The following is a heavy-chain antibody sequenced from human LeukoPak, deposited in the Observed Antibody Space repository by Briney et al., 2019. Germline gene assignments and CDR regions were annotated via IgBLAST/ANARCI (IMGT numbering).Heavy chain of an antibody. CDR2: ISAYNGNT. J-gene: IGHJ5*02. CDR3: ARDEEYCSSTSCYLGSGNWFDP. V-gene: IGHV1-18*04. Sequence: ASVKVSCKASGYTFTSYGISWVRQAPGQGLEWLEWISAYNGNTNYAQKLQGRVTMTTDTSTSTAYMELKSLRSDDTAVYYCARDEEYCSSTSCYLGSGNWFDPWGQGTLVTVSS. CDR1: GYTFTSYG. D-gene: IGHD2-2*01.